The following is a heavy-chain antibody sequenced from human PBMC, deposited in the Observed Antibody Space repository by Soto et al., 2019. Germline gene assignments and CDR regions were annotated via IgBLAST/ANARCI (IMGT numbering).Heavy chain of an antibody. J-gene: IGHJ6*02. V-gene: IGHV4-59*01. Sequence: SETLSLTCTVSGGSISSYYWSWIRQPPGKGLEWIGYIYYSGSTNYNPSLKSRVTISVDTSKNQFSLKLSSVTAADTAVYYCVRDWWYSSSSSMRDHGMDVWGQGTTVTVSS. D-gene: IGHD6-13*01. CDR2: IYYSGST. CDR3: VRDWWYSSSSSMRDHGMDV. CDR1: GGSISSYY.